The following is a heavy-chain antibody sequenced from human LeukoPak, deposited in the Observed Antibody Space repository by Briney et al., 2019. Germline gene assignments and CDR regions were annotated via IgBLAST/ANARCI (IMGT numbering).Heavy chain of an antibody. CDR2: MSGTGDNT. CDR1: GFTFSLEA. Sequence: GGSLRLSCAASGFTFSLEAMSWFRQAPGKGLEWVSSMSGTGDNTHYADSVKGRFTISRDTSKNTLYLQMNSLRVEDTALYFCAKDLAVAGTGGGFDYWGQGTLVTVSS. CDR3: AKDLAVAGTGGGFDY. D-gene: IGHD6-19*01. J-gene: IGHJ4*02. V-gene: IGHV3-23*01.